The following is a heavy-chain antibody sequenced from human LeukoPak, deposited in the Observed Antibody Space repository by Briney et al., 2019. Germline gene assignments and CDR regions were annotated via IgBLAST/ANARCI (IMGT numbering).Heavy chain of an antibody. D-gene: IGHD3-10*01. CDR2: ITDSGRKT. CDR3: AKITMATTPNY. Sequence: GGSLRLSCVASGLTFRSYAMNWVRQASGKGLEWVSGITDSGRKTYYVDSVKGRFSISRDNSKNTLYLQMSDLRAEDTAVYYCAKITMATTPNYWGQGTLVTVSS. J-gene: IGHJ4*02. V-gene: IGHV3-23*01. CDR1: GLTFRSYA.